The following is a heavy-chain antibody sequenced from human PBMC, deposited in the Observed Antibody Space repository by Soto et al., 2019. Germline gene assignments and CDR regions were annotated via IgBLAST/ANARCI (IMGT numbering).Heavy chain of an antibody. CDR3: AKVPAGIAVAGASDY. D-gene: IGHD6-19*01. CDR1: GFTFSSYG. J-gene: IGHJ4*02. V-gene: IGHV3-30*18. CDR2: ISYDGSNK. Sequence: QVQLVESGGGVVQPGRSLRLSCAASGFTFSSYGMHWVRQAPGKGLEWVAVISYDGSNKYYADSVKGRFTISRDNSKNTLYLQMNSLRAEDTAVYYCAKVPAGIAVAGASDYWGQGTLVTVSS.